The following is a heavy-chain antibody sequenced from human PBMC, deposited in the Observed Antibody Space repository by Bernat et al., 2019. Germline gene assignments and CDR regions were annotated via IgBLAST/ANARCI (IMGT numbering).Heavy chain of an antibody. Sequence: EVQLLESGGGLVQPGGSLRLSCAASGFTFSSYAMSWVRQAPGKGLEWVSAISGSGGSTYYADSVKGRFTIARDNSKNTLYLQMNSLRAEDTAVYYCAKDSADSSGWYTTLYYYGMDVWGQGTTVTVSS. J-gene: IGHJ6*02. CDR3: AKDSADSSGWYTTLYYYGMDV. D-gene: IGHD6-19*01. CDR1: GFTFSSYA. V-gene: IGHV3-23*01. CDR2: ISGSGGST.